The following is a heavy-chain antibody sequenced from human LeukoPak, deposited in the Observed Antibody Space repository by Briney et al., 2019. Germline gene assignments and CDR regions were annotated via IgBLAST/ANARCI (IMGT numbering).Heavy chain of an antibody. J-gene: IGHJ6*03. CDR1: GFRFRNYG. V-gene: IGHV3-23*01. CDR3: ARAYSERYGLGYYYMDV. D-gene: IGHD1-26*01. CDR2: ISGSGGST. Sequence: PGGSLRLSCAVSGFRFRNYGMSWVRQAPGKGLEWVAAISGSGGSTYYADSVKGRFTISRDNAKKSVYLQMNSLRAEDTAVYYCARAYSERYGLGYYYMDVWGKGTTVTISS.